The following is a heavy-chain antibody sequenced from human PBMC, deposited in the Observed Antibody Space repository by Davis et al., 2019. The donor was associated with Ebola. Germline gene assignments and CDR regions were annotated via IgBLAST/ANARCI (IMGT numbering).Heavy chain of an antibody. CDR3: AKDLKGGCCFDS. Sequence: GESLKISCAASGFSFSSNVMHWVRQAPGKGPEWVSFIKYDGRNKYYADSVKGRFTVSRDNSKNTQYLQMDSLRREDTATYYCAKDLKGGCCFDSWGQGVMVRVSS. J-gene: IGHJ4*02. CDR2: IKYDGRNK. V-gene: IGHV3-30*02. CDR1: GFSFSSNV. D-gene: IGHD2-15*01.